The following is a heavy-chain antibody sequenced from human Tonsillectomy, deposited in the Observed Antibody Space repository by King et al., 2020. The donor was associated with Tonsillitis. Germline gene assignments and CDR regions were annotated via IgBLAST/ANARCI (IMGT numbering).Heavy chain of an antibody. CDR2: ISGSGGST. J-gene: IGHJ4*02. D-gene: IGHD3-22*01. Sequence: VQLVESGGGLVQFGGSLRLSCAASGFTFANYAMSWVRQAPGKGLEWVSAISGSGGSTYYADSVKGRFTISRDNSKNTLYLQMNSLRAEDTAVYYCAKHFDYYDSSGFAYWGQGTLVTVSS. CDR1: GFTFANYA. CDR3: AKHFDYYDSSGFAY. V-gene: IGHV3-23*04.